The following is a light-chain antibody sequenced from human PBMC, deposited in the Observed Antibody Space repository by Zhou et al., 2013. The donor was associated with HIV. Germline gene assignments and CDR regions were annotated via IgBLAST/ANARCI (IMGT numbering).Light chain of an antibody. CDR2: GAS. V-gene: IGKV1D-16*01. CDR3: QQYNTYPLT. Sequence: DIQMTQSPSSLSASVGDRVTITCRASQDISNWLAWYQQKPEKAPKSLIYGASSLQGDVPSRFSGSGSGTDFTLTISSLQPEDSATYYCQQYNTYPLTFGGGTKVETK. J-gene: IGKJ4*01. CDR1: QDISNW.